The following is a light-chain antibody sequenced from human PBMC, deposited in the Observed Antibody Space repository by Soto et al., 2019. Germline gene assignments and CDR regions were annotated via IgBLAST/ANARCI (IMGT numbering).Light chain of an antibody. CDR1: SSDVGGYNY. CDR2: EVT. Sequence: QSALTQPRSVSGSPGQSVTISCTGTSSDVGGYNYVSWYQQHPGKAPKLMIYEVTKRPSGVPDRFSGSKSGNTASLTVSGLQAEDEADYYCSSYAGSNNLLFGTGTKVTVL. CDR3: SSYAGSNNLL. J-gene: IGLJ1*01. V-gene: IGLV2-8*01.